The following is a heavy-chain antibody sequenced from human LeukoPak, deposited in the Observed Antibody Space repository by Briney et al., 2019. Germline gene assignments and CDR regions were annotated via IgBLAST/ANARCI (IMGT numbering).Heavy chain of an antibody. CDR2: IIPIFGTA. Sequence: SVKVSCKASGGTFSSYAISWVRQAPGQGLEWMGGIIPIFGTANYAQKFQGRVTITADESTSTAYMELSSLRSEDTAVYYCARGGWFGELSASSFDYWGQGTLVTVSS. D-gene: IGHD3-10*01. V-gene: IGHV1-69*13. CDR1: GGTFSSYA. CDR3: ARGGWFGELSASSFDY. J-gene: IGHJ4*02.